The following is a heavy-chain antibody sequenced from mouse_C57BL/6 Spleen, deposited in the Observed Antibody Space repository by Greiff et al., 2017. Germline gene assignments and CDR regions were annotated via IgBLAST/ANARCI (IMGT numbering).Heavy chain of an antibody. CDR1: GYTFTSYG. CDR2: IYPRSGNT. V-gene: IGHV1-81*01. CDR3: ARGGTTVVARGFDY. J-gene: IGHJ2*01. D-gene: IGHD1-1*01. Sequence: QVQLKESGAELARPGASVKLSCKASGYTFTSYGISWVKQRTGQGLEWIGEIYPRSGNTYYNEKFKGKATLTADKSSSTAYMELRSLTSEDSAVYFCARGGTTVVARGFDYWGQGTTRTVSS.